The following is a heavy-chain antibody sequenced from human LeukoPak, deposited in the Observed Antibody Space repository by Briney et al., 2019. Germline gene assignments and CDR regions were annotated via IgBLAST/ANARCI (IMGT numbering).Heavy chain of an antibody. V-gene: IGHV4-59*01. D-gene: IGHD3-10*01. CDR2: IYYSGST. J-gene: IGHJ4*02. CDR3: ARSSDYYGSGSYFWQADY. Sequence: SETLSLTCTVSGGSISSYYWSWIRQPPGKGLEWIGYIYYSGSTNYNPSLKSRVTTSVDTSKNQFSLKLSSVTAADTAVYYCARSSDYYGSGSYFWQADYWGQGALVTVSS. CDR1: GGSISSYY.